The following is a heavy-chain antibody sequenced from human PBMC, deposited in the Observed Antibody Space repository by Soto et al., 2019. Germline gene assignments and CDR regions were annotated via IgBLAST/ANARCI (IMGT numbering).Heavy chain of an antibody. V-gene: IGHV4-34*01. CDR3: ARGRQFDWNYEGNYMDV. D-gene: IGHD1-7*01. CDR1: GGSFSGYY. J-gene: IGHJ6*03. CDR2: INHSGST. Sequence: QVQLQQWGAGLLKPSETLSLTCAVYGGSFSGYYWSWIRQPPGKGLAWIGEINHSGSTNYNPSLKSRVTISVDTSKNQFSLKLSSVTAADTAVYYCARGRQFDWNYEGNYMDVWGKGTTVTVS.